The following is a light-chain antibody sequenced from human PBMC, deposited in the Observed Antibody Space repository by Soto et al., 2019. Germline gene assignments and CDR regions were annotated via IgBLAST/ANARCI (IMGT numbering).Light chain of an antibody. CDR1: SSDVGAYKY. J-gene: IGLJ3*02. Sequence: QSALTQPPSASGSPGQSVTISCTGTSSDVGAYKYVSWYQQYPGKAPKLMIYKVSKRPSGVPDRFSGSKSGNTASLTVSGLQAEDEADYYCTSYAGSNIWVFGGGTKLTVL. V-gene: IGLV2-8*01. CDR2: KVS. CDR3: TSYAGSNIWV.